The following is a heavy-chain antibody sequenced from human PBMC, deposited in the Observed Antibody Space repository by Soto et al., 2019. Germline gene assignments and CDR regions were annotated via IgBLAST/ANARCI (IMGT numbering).Heavy chain of an antibody. CDR2: IKSKTDGGTT. CDR1: GFTFSNAW. Sequence: EVQLVESGGGLVKPGGSLRLSCAASGFTFSNAWMSWVRQPPGKGLEWVVRIKSKTDGGTTDYVAPVKGRFIISRDDSKNMVYLQMNSLKTEDTAMYYCTTGQVAGTRDYWGQGTLVTVSA. J-gene: IGHJ4*02. D-gene: IGHD6-19*01. V-gene: IGHV3-15*01. CDR3: TTGQVAGTRDY.